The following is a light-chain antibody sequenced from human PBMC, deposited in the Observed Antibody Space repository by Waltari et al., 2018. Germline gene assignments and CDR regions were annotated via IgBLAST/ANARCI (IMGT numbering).Light chain of an antibody. Sequence: DIQMTQSPSTLSASVGDRITITCRASQSIGTWLAWHQQKPGKAPKLLIYKASSLERGVPSRFRGSGSGTEFILTISSLQPDDLATYYCQQSGTFGQGTKVEIK. J-gene: IGKJ1*01. CDR1: QSIGTW. V-gene: IGKV1-5*03. CDR2: KAS. CDR3: QQSGT.